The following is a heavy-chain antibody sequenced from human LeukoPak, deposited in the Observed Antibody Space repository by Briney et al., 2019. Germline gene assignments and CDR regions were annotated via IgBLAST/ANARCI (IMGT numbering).Heavy chain of an antibody. CDR2: IYPGDSDT. CDR1: GYSYTSYW. D-gene: IGHD3-22*01. Sequence: GESLKISCKGSGYSYTSYWIGWVRQMPGKGLEWMGIIYPGDSDTRYSPSFQGQVTISADKSISTAYLQWSSLKASDTAMYYCARRSYYDSSGYRYFDYWGQGTLVTVSS. J-gene: IGHJ4*02. V-gene: IGHV5-51*01. CDR3: ARRSYYDSSGYRYFDY.